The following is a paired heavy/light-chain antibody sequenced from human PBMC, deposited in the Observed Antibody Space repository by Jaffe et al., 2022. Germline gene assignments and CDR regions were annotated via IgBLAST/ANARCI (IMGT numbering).Heavy chain of an antibody. V-gene: IGHV1-46*03. J-gene: IGHJ4*02. CDR3: AREPGHGTCYFDY. CDR1: GYTFTNYY. Sequence: QVQLVQSGTEVKEPGASVRVSCKASGYTFTNYYLHWMRQAPGQGLEWMGIINPSAGATSCAQKFQGRVTLTWDTSTSTIYMDLSSLTSEDTAVYYCAREPGHGTCYFDYWGQGTLVTVSS. CDR2: INPSAGAT.
Light chain of an antibody. Sequence: QSALTQPASVSGSPGQSITISCTGTSSDVGGYNYVSWYQQHPGKAPKLMIYDVSNRPSGVSNRFSGSKSGNTASLTISGLQAEDEADYYCSSHTSSITYVFGTGTKVTVL. J-gene: IGLJ1*01. CDR1: SSDVGGYNY. CDR3: SSHTSSITYV. V-gene: IGLV2-14*03. CDR2: DVS.